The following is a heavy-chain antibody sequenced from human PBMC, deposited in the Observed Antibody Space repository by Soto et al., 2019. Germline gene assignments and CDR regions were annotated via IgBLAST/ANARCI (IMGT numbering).Heavy chain of an antibody. CDR3: TRDASPDSSARGCSDP. V-gene: IGHV3-21*01. D-gene: IGHD6-13*01. CDR1: GFTFRSFT. J-gene: IGHJ5*02. Sequence: GGSLRLSCAASGFTFRSFTMNWVRQAPGKGLEWVSTISSNSAYIYYTDALRGRFTISRDNAKNSLHLQMNSLRAEDTAVYYCTRDASPDSSARGCSDPCGQATIVTLYS. CDR2: ISSNSAYI.